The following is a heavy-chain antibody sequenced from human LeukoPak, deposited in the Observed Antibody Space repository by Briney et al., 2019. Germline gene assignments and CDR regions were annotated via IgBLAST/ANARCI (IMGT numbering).Heavy chain of an antibody. CDR3: ERGPRATATQAFDI. J-gene: IGHJ3*02. Sequence: SETLSLTCTVSDGSITNSYWSWIRQPAGKGLEWIGRIYTTGSTNYNPSLNSRVTMSVDTSKNQFSLKLNSVTAADTAVYYCERGPRATATQAFDIWGQGTMVTVSS. V-gene: IGHV4-4*07. D-gene: IGHD2-15*01. CDR2: IYTTGST. CDR1: DGSITNSY.